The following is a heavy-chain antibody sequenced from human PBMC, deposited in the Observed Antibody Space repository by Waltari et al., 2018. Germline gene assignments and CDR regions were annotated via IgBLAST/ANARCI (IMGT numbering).Heavy chain of an antibody. V-gene: IGHV1-69*15. CDR1: GATFSSYA. CDR2: IIPIFGTA. J-gene: IGHJ4*02. Sequence: QVQLVQSGAEVKKPGSSVEVSCRAAGATFSSYAISWVRQSPGKGLEWMVRIIPIFGTANYAQKFQGRVTITADESTSTAYMELSSLRSEDTAVYYCARDPHFDYWGQGTLVTVSS. CDR3: ARDPHFDY.